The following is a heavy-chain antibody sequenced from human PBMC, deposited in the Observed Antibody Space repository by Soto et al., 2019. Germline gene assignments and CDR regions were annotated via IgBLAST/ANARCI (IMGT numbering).Heavy chain of an antibody. CDR1: GCSMSSSNW. V-gene: IGHV4-4*02. J-gene: IGHJ3*02. CDR2: THHSGRT. Sequence: SETLSLTCTFSGCSMSSSNWWNWVRQPPGKGLEWIGETHHSGRTNYNPSLKSRVTISVDKSKNHFSLKLSSVTAADTAVYYCARLYGLDAFDIWGQGTMVTVSS. D-gene: IGHD3-16*02. CDR3: ARLYGLDAFDI.